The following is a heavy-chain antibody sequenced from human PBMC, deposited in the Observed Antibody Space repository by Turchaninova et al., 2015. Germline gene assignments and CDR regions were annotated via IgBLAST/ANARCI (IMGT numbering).Heavy chain of an antibody. V-gene: IGHV1-46*01. CDR2: IHPSGGSK. CDR1: GYTFTRYY. CDR3: ARGYCIGDSCSGVRFDY. Sequence: QVQLVQSGAEVKKPGASVKVSCSASGYTFTRYYIYWVRQDPGQGLEGMGIIHPSGGSKSCAQKCQGRVTRTSDTSTGTVYMGLSVLRFEDTAVYFCARGYCIGDSCSGVRFDYWGQGTLVTGSS. J-gene: IGHJ4*02. D-gene: IGHD2-15*01.